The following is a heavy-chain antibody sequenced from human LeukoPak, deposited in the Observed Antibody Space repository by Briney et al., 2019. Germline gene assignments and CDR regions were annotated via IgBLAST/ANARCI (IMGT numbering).Heavy chain of an antibody. J-gene: IGHJ3*02. CDR2: ISAYNGNT. CDR3: ARSDIVVVPAAIDAFDI. Sequence: HWASVKVSCKASGYTFTSYGISWVRQAPGQGLEWMGWISAYNGNTNYAQKLQGRVTMTTDTPTSTAYMELRSLRSDDTAVYYCARSDIVVVPAAIDAFDIWGQGTMVTVSS. CDR1: GYTFTSYG. V-gene: IGHV1-18*01. D-gene: IGHD2-2*02.